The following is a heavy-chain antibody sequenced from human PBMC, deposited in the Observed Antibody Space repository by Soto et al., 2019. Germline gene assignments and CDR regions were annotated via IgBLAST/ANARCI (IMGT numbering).Heavy chain of an antibody. CDR1: GFTFSSYA. Sequence: EVQLLESGGGLVQPGGSLRLSCAASGFTFSSYAMSWVRQAPGKGLEWVSAISGSGGSTYYADSVKGRFTISRDNSKNTLYLQMNSVRAEDTAVYYCAKAVLSSNYYYYYMDVWGKGTTVTVSS. V-gene: IGHV3-23*01. J-gene: IGHJ6*03. CDR2: ISGSGGST. CDR3: AKAVLSSNYYYYYMDV.